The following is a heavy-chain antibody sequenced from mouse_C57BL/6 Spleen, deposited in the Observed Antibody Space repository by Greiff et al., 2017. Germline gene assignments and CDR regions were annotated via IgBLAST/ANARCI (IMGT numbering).Heavy chain of an antibody. CDR2: IYPGSGST. J-gene: IGHJ2*01. V-gene: IGHV1-55*01. Sequence: QVQLQQPGAELVKPGASVKMSCKASGYTFTSYWITWVKQRPGQGLEWIGDIYPGSGSTNYNEKFKSKATLTVDTSSSTAYMQLSSLTSEDSAVYYGARYCDYDETGFDDWGQGTTLTVSS. CDR1: GYTFTSYW. D-gene: IGHD2-4*01. CDR3: ARYCDYDETGFDD.